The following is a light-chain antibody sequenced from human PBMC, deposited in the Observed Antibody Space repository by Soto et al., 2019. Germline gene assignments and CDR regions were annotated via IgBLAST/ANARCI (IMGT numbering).Light chain of an antibody. CDR1: SSDVGGYNY. Sequence: QSALTQPASVSGSPGQSITISCTGTSSDVGGYNYVSWYLQHPGKAPKLIIYGVSNRPSGVYNRFSGSKSGNTASLTISGLQAEDEADYYCSSYTGSSAVVFGGGTKVTVL. J-gene: IGLJ2*01. V-gene: IGLV2-14*01. CDR2: GVS. CDR3: SSYTGSSAVV.